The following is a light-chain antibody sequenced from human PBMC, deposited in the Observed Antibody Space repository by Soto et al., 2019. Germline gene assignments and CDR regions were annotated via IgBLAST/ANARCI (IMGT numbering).Light chain of an antibody. CDR1: STDVGGYAS. Sequence: QSVLTQPASVSGSPGQSITISCTGSSTDVGGYASVSWYQQHPGKAPKLIIYDVTIRPSGVSIRFSGSKSGNTASLTISGLRAEDEADYYCRSYTSSSTLVFGGGTKLTVL. CDR3: RSYTSSSTLV. CDR2: DVT. V-gene: IGLV2-14*01. J-gene: IGLJ2*01.